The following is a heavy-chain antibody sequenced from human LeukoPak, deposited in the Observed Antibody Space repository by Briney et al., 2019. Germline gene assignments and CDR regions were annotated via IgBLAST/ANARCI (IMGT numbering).Heavy chain of an antibody. Sequence: SETLSLTCAVYGGSFSGYYWSWIRQPAGKGLEWIGRIYSSGSTNYNPSLKSRVTMSVDTSKNQFSLKLSSVTAADTAVYYCASTAGGLEPYYFDYWGQGTLVTVSS. J-gene: IGHJ4*02. CDR1: GGSFSGYY. V-gene: IGHV4-59*10. D-gene: IGHD1-1*01. CDR3: ASTAGGLEPYYFDY. CDR2: IYSSGST.